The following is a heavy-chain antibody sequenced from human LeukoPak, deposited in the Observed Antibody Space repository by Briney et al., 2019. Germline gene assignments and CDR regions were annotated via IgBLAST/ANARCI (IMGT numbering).Heavy chain of an antibody. CDR3: ARGGPALELPFPSPKSSSADFDY. J-gene: IGHJ4*02. D-gene: IGHD1-7*01. CDR1: GYTFTSYG. V-gene: IGHV1-18*01. Sequence: ASVKVSCKASGYTFTSYGISWVRQAPGQGLEWMGWISAYNGNTNYAQKLQGRVTMTTDTSTSTAYMELRSLRSDDTAVYYCARGGPALELPFPSPKSSSADFDYWGQGTLVTVSS. CDR2: ISAYNGNT.